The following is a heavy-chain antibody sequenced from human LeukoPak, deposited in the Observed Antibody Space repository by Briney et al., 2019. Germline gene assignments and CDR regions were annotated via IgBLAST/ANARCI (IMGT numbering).Heavy chain of an antibody. D-gene: IGHD1-1*01. CDR2: IYYSGNT. J-gene: IGHJ4*02. V-gene: IGHV4-39*07. CDR1: GGSISSSSYY. CDR3: ARDVANELDY. Sequence: SETLSLTCTVSGGSISSSSYYWGWIRQPPGKGLEWIGSIYYSGNTYYNPSLKSRVTISVDTSKNQFSLKLSSVTAADTAVYYCARDVANELDYWGQGTLVTVSS.